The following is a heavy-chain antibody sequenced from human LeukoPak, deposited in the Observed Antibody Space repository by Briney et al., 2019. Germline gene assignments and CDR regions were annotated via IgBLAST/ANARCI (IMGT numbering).Heavy chain of an antibody. CDR2: IYYSGST. CDR3: ARVLYSGDYGVLDLDY. J-gene: IGHJ4*02. Sequence: SETLSLTCTVSGGSISSGGYYWSWIRQHPGKGLEWIGYIYYSGSTYYNPSLKSRVTISVDTSKNQFSLKLSSVTAADTAVYYCARVLYSGDYGVLDLDYWGQGTLVTVSS. CDR1: GGSISSGGYY. V-gene: IGHV4-31*03. D-gene: IGHD4-17*01.